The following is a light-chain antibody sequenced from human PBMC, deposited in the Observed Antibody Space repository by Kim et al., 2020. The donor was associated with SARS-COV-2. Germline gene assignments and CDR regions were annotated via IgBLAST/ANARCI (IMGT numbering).Light chain of an antibody. J-gene: IGLJ3*02. CDR1: SSDVGSNNL. Sequence: GQWITISCTGTSSDVGSNNLVSWQQQHPATAPHLMIDESRQRSSGVSNRFSGSKCANTAPLTIAGHQADDAADYYCCSYDGISQWVFGGGTQLTVL. V-gene: IGLV2-23*01. CDR3: CSYDGISQWV. CDR2: ESR.